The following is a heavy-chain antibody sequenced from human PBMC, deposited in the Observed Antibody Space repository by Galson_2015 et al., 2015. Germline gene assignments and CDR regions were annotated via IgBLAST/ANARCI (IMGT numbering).Heavy chain of an antibody. CDR3: ARGLYYFDRSGHYFAFDM. J-gene: IGHJ3*02. CDR1: GGSISTYY. D-gene: IGHD3-22*01. CDR2: IYYTGST. V-gene: IGHV4-59*01. Sequence: SETLSLTCTVSGGSISTYYWNWIRQAPGKGLEWIGYIYYTGSTTYNPSLKSRVTILLDTSMNQFSLKLSSVAAADTAVYYCARGLYYFDRSGHYFAFDMWGQGTTVTVSP.